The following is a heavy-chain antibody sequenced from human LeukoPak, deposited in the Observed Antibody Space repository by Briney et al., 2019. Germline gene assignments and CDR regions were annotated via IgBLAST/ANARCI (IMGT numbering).Heavy chain of an antibody. CDR1: GGTFSSYA. Sequence: SVKVSCKASGGTFSSYAISWVRQAPGQGLEWMGGIIPIFGTANYAQKFQGRVTITADESTSTAYMELSSLRSEDTAVYYCARFNYDILTGPHCLDYWGQGTLVTVSS. V-gene: IGHV1-69*13. CDR2: IIPIFGTA. D-gene: IGHD3-9*01. CDR3: ARFNYDILTGPHCLDY. J-gene: IGHJ4*02.